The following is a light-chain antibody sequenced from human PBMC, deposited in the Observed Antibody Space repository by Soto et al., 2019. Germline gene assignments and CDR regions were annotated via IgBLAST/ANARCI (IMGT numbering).Light chain of an antibody. J-gene: IGLJ2*01. V-gene: IGLV2-14*01. CDR2: EVT. Sequence: QSALTQPASVSGSPGQSITISCTGGSSDVGVYNHVSWYQHLPGKAPKLLIYEVTYRPSGVSTRFSGSKSGNTASLTISGLQAEDEADYYCSSFVGSPVVFGGGTKLTVL. CDR1: SSDVGVYNH. CDR3: SSFVGSPVV.